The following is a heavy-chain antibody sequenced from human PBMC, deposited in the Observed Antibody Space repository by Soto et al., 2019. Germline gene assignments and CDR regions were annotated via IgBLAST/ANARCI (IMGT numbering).Heavy chain of an antibody. CDR1: GFSLSTSGVG. V-gene: IGHV2-5*02. CDR2: IYWDDDK. CDR3: ARSMIVGNFDY. D-gene: IGHD3-22*01. Sequence: QITLKESGPTLVKPTQTLTLTCTFSGFSLSTSGVGVGWIRQPPGKALEWLELIYWDDDKRYSPSLKSRLTITKDTSKNKVVLTMTNMDPVDTATYYCARSMIVGNFDYWGQGTLVTVSS. J-gene: IGHJ4*02.